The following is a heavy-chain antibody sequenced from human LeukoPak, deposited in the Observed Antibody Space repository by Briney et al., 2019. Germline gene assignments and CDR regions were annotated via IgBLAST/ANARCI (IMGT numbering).Heavy chain of an antibody. Sequence: GRSLRLSYAASGFIFSSYAMHWVRQAPGKGLEWVAVKAFDGSDEYYADSVKGRFTISRDNSKNTLYLQMNSLRGEDTAVYYCAKSLRTRIYYFDYWGQGTLVTVSS. CDR2: KAFDGSDE. CDR3: AKSLRTRIYYFDY. J-gene: IGHJ4*02. CDR1: GFIFSSYA. D-gene: IGHD1-7*01. V-gene: IGHV3-30*04.